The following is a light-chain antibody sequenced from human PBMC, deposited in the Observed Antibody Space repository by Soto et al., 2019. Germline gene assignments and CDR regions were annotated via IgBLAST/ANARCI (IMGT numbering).Light chain of an antibody. V-gene: IGKV4-1*01. Sequence: DLVLTQSPDSLAVSLGERATINCMSSQTVLDSSNNKDYLTWYQQKPGQPPKLLIYWASTREFGVPDRFSGSGSGTDFTLTISSLQAEDVAVYYCQQYYSTPRTFGHGTKVDIK. CDR3: QQYYSTPRT. CDR1: QTVLDSSNNKDY. CDR2: WAS. J-gene: IGKJ1*01.